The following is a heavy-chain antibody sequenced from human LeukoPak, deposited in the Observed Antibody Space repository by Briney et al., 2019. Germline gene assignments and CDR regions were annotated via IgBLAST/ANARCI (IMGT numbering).Heavy chain of an antibody. Sequence: MPSETLSLTCTVSGGSISSYYWSWIRQPPGKGLEWIGYIYYSGSTNYNPSLKSRVTISVDTSKNQFSLKLSSVTAADTAVYYCARHEQLLLFDPWGQGTLVTVSS. CDR3: ARHEQLLLFDP. CDR2: IYYSGST. D-gene: IGHD2-2*01. V-gene: IGHV4-59*08. J-gene: IGHJ5*02. CDR1: GGSISSYY.